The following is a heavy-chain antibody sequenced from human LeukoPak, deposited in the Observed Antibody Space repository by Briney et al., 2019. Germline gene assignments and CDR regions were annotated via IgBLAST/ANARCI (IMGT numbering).Heavy chain of an antibody. CDR1: GFTFSSYG. Sequence: GGSLRLSCAASGFTFSSYGMHWARQAPGKGLEWVATIWYDGGNIDYTDSVKGRFTISRDNSKNTLYLQMNSLRAEDTAVYYCAREEHKNWKIDYWGQGTLVTVSS. V-gene: IGHV3-33*01. CDR3: AREEHKNWKIDY. J-gene: IGHJ4*02. D-gene: IGHD1-1*01. CDR2: IWYDGGNI.